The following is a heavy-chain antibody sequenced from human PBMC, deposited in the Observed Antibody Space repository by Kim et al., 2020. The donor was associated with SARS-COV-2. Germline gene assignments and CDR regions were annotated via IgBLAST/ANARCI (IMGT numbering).Heavy chain of an antibody. D-gene: IGHD1-26*01. CDR3: ARDQVGATYYYGMDV. CDR1: GFTVSSNY. CDR2: IYSGGST. V-gene: IGHV3-66*01. J-gene: IGHJ6*02. Sequence: GESLKISCAASGFTVSSNYMSWVRQAPGKGLEWVSVIYSGGSTYYADSVKGRFTISRDNSKNTLYLQMNSLRAEDTAVYYCARDQVGATYYYGMDVWGQGTTVTVSS.